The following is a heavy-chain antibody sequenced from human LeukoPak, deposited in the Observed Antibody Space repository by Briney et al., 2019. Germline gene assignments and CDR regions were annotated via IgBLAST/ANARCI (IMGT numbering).Heavy chain of an antibody. J-gene: IGHJ6*03. V-gene: IGHV1-2*02. D-gene: IGHD2-2*01. CDR1: GYTFTGYY. CDR2: INPNSGGT. Sequence: ASVKVSCKASGYTFTGYYMHWVRLAPGQGLEWMGWINPNSGGTNYAQKFQGRVTMTRDTSISTAYMELSRLRSDDTAVYYCARVILAEVDCSSTSCYGWFGSPDYYMDVWGKGTTVTVSS. CDR3: ARVILAEVDCSSTSCYGWFGSPDYYMDV.